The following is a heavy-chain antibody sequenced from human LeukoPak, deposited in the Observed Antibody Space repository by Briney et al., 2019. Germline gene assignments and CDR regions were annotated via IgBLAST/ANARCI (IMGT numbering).Heavy chain of an antibody. J-gene: IGHJ4*02. Sequence: GRSLRLSCAASGFTFSSYAMHWVRQAPGKGLEWAAVISYDGSNKYYADSVKGRFTISRDNSKNTLYLQMNSLRAEDTAVYYCASGRRHNQANDYWGQGTLVTVSS. V-gene: IGHV3-30*04. CDR3: ASGRRHNQANDY. D-gene: IGHD1-26*01. CDR2: ISYDGSNK. CDR1: GFTFSSYA.